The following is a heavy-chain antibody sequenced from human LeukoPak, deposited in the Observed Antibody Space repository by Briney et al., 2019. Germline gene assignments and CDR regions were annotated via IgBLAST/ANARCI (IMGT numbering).Heavy chain of an antibody. D-gene: IGHD4-17*01. Sequence: EGSLRLSCAASEFTFNSYWMSWVRQAPGKGLEWVANIKQDGGQIYYLDSVKGRFTVSRDNAKNSLYLQMNSLRAEDTAVYYCARLGARQMLEYWGQGTLVTVSS. CDR3: ARLGARQMLEY. CDR2: IKQDGGQI. V-gene: IGHV3-7*01. CDR1: EFTFNSYW. J-gene: IGHJ4*02.